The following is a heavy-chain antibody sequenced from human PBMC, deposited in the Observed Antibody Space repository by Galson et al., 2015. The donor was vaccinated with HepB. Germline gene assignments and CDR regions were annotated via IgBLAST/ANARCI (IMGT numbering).Heavy chain of an antibody. Sequence: SVKVSCKASGYTFTSYGISWVRQAPGQGLEWMGWISAYNGNTNYAQKLQGRVTMTTDTSTSTAYMELRSLRSDDTAVYYCARVGPTGYSSAWGGYWGQGTLVTVSS. CDR2: ISAYNGNT. V-gene: IGHV1-18*04. CDR3: ARVGPTGYSSAWGGY. D-gene: IGHD6-25*01. J-gene: IGHJ4*02. CDR1: GYTFTSYG.